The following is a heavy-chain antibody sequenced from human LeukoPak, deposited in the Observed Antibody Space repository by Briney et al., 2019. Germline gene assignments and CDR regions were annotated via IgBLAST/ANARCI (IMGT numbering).Heavy chain of an antibody. CDR1: GGSISSSSYY. V-gene: IGHV4-39*07. CDR3: ATPGYSSSANWFDP. CDR2: IYYSGST. D-gene: IGHD6-6*01. J-gene: IGHJ5*02. Sequence: PSETLSLTCTVSGGSISSSSYYWGWIRQPPGKGLEWIGSIYYSGSTYYNPSLKSRVTISVDTSKNQFSLKLSSVTAADTAVYYCATPGYSSSANWFDPWGQGTLVTVSS.